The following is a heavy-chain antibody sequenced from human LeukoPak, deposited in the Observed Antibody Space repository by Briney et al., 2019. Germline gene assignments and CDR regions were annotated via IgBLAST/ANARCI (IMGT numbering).Heavy chain of an antibody. D-gene: IGHD4-17*01. V-gene: IGHV4-34*01. CDR3: ARGRLRSLGFDP. J-gene: IGHJ5*02. CDR1: GGSFSGYY. Sequence: SETLSLTCAVSGGSFSGYYWSWIRQPPGKGLEWIGEINHSGSTNYNPSLKSRVTISVDTSKNQFSLKLSSVTAADTAVYYCARGRLRSLGFDPWGQGTLVTVSS. CDR2: INHSGST.